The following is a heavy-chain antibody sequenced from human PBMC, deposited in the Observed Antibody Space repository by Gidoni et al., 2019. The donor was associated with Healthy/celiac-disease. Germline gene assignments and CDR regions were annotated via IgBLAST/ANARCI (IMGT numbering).Heavy chain of an antibody. J-gene: IGHJ5*02. CDR1: GGSISSSSYH. Sequence: QLQLQESGPGLVKPSETLSLTCTVPGGSISSSSYHWGWIRQPPGKGLEWIGSIYHIGSTNYNPSLKSRVTISVDTSKNQFSRKLSSVTAADTAVYYCARRVVTRVFSWFDPWGQGTLVTVSS. CDR3: ARRVVTRVFSWFDP. D-gene: IGHD2-21*02. V-gene: IGHV4-39*01. CDR2: IYHIGST.